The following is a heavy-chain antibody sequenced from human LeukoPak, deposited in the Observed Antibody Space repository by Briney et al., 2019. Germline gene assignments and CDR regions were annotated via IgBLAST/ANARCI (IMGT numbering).Heavy chain of an antibody. D-gene: IGHD3-22*01. Sequence: ASVKVSCKASGGTLSGYAISWVRQAPGQGLEWMGGIIPIYGTPHSAQKFQGRVTITTDESTSTAYMELSSLRSEDTAVYYCARESCRSSDPPSLHYYYYMDVWGKGTTVTVSS. J-gene: IGHJ6*03. CDR1: GGTLSGYA. CDR2: IIPIYGTP. CDR3: ARESCRSSDPPSLHYYYYMDV. V-gene: IGHV1-69*05.